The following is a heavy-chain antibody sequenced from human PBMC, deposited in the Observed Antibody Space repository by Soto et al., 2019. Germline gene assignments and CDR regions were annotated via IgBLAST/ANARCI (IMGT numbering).Heavy chain of an antibody. D-gene: IGHD6-19*01. Sequence: EVQLVESGGGLVQPGGSLRLSCAASGFTFSSYDMHWVRQATGKGLEWVSAIGTAGDTYYPGSVKGRFTISRENAKNSLYLQMNSRRAGDTAVYYCARGSDIDVAVAGQPRDNWFDPWGQGTLVTVSS. CDR1: GFTFSSYD. CDR2: IGTAGDT. CDR3: ARGSDIDVAVAGQPRDNWFDP. J-gene: IGHJ5*02. V-gene: IGHV3-13*01.